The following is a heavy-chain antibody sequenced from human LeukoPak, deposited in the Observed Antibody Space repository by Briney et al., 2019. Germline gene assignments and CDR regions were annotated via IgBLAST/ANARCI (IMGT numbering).Heavy chain of an antibody. CDR1: GDAISRYY. D-gene: IGHD5-12*01. CDR3: ATLGLATTV. CDR2: ISASGDT. J-gene: IGHJ4*02. V-gene: IGHV4-4*09. Sequence: SETLSLTCTVSGDAISRYYWSWIRQPPGEGLVWIGYISASGDTNYNPSLKSRVPLSIDTSKSQVSLRLNSVTAADTAVYYCATLGLATTVWGQGTLVTVSS.